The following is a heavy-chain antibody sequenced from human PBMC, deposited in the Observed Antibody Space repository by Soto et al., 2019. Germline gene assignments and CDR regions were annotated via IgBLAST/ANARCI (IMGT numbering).Heavy chain of an antibody. D-gene: IGHD3-10*01. CDR3: ARGYFDSGHGYDL. Sequence: LKISCKGPGHLFNNHWIGWVRQTPGKGLEWMGLIFTRDSETKTSPSFQGHVSFSVDNSINTVYLQWTSLKTTDTGIYFCARGYFDSGHGYDLWGQGTLVTVYS. V-gene: IGHV5-51*01. J-gene: IGHJ5*02. CDR1: GHLFNNHW. CDR2: IFTRDSET.